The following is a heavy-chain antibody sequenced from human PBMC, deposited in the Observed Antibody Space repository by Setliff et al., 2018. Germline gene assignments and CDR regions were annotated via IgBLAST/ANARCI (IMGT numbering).Heavy chain of an antibody. Sequence: ASVKVSCKASGYTFTNYYINWVRQAPGQGLEWMGIINPRAGTTSYAQKLQGRVTMTRDTSTNTVYMELSSLRSEDTAVYYRARGGSPDCSTAGCRYGDYVYWGQGTQVTVS. CDR1: GYTFTNYY. CDR2: INPRAGTT. V-gene: IGHV1-46*03. CDR3: ARGGSPDCSTAGCRYGDYVY. D-gene: IGHD2-2*01. J-gene: IGHJ4*02.